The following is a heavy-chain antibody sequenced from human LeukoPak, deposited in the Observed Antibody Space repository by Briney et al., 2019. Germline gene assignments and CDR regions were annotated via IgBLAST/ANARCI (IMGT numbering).Heavy chain of an antibody. CDR3: ARGRSYGFDFDS. CDR1: GVSINTCCYY. CDR2: KYYSGST. J-gene: IGHJ4*02. Sequence: SETLSLTCDVSGVSINTCCYYWTWIRQPPGKGLWWIGYKYYSGSTRYNSSLRSRLTISLDSSKNQFSLRLTSVTAADTAVYYCARGRSYGFDFDSWGPGTLVIVSS. V-gene: IGHV4-61*01. D-gene: IGHD5-18*01.